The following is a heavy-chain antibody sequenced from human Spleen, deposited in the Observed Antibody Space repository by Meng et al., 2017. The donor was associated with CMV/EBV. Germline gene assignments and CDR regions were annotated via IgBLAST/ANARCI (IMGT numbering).Heavy chain of an antibody. CDR3: ARGGELPDFDY. Sequence: QLELQEAGPGLVKPSETLSRTRTVYGGSISSYNYYWGWIRQPPGKGLQWIGSIYYDGSTYYNPSLKSRVTISVDTSRNQLSLKLTSVTAADTGVYYCARGGELPDFDYWGQGTLVTVSS. D-gene: IGHD1-26*01. CDR1: GGSISSYNYY. V-gene: IGHV4-39*07. J-gene: IGHJ4*02. CDR2: IYYDGST.